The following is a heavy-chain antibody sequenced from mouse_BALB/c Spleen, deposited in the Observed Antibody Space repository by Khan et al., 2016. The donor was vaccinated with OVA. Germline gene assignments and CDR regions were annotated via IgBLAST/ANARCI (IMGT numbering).Heavy chain of an antibody. CDR2: ILSDGST. Sequence: QVQLQQSGPGLVAPSQSLSITCTISGFSLTNYGVHLVRQPPGKGLEWLVVILSDGSTTYNSALKSRLSISMDNSKSQVFLKMNSPQTDDTGMYYCARQPYYHYNIMDYWGQGTSVTVSS. J-gene: IGHJ4*01. D-gene: IGHD2-10*01. V-gene: IGHV2-6-1*01. CDR1: GFSLTNYG. CDR3: ARQPYYHYNIMDY.